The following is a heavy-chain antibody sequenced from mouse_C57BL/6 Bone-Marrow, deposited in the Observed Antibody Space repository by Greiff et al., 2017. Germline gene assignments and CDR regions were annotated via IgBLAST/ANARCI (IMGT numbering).Heavy chain of an antibody. CDR2: IYPRSGNT. CDR3: ARDDYDAMDY. Sequence: VQLVESGAELARPGASVKLSCKASGYTFTSYGISWVKQRTGQGLEWIGEIYPRSGNTYYNEKFKGKATLTADKSSSTAYMELRSLTSEDSAVYFCARDDYDAMDYWGQGTSVTVSS. CDR1: GYTFTSYG. J-gene: IGHJ4*01. V-gene: IGHV1-81*01.